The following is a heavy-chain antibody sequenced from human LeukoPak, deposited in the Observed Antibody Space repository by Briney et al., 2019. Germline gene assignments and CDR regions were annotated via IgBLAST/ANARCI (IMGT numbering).Heavy chain of an antibody. Sequence: PSETLSLTCTVSGGSISSYYWSWIRQPPGKGLEWIGYIYYSGSTNYNPSLKSRVTISVDTSKNQFSLKLSSVTAADTAVYYCARQYCSSTSCYTPYYFDYWGQGTLVTVSS. V-gene: IGHV4-59*08. J-gene: IGHJ4*02. CDR3: ARQYCSSTSCYTPYYFDY. CDR2: IYYSGST. CDR1: GGSISSYY. D-gene: IGHD2-2*02.